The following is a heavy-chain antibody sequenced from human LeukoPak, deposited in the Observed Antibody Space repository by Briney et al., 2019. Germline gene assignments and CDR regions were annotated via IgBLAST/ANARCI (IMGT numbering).Heavy chain of an antibody. D-gene: IGHD4-11*01. CDR2: IYHSGST. J-gene: IGHJ4*02. CDR3: ARSNYGLFDY. V-gene: IGHV4-38-2*02. Sequence: PSETLSLTCTVSGYSISSGYYWGWIRQPPGKGLEWIGSIYHSGSTYYNPSLKSRVTISVDTSKNQFSLKLSSVTAADTAVYYCARSNYGLFDYWGQGTLVTVSS. CDR1: GYSISSGYY.